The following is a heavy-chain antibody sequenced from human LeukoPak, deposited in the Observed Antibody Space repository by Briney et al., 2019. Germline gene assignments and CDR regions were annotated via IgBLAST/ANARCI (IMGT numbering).Heavy chain of an antibody. D-gene: IGHD3-10*01. CDR1: GGSISSSSYY. CDR2: IYYSGST. Sequence: PSETLSLTCTVSGGSISSSSYYWGWIRQPPGKGLEWIGSIYYSGSTYYNPSLKSRVTISVDTSKNQFSLKLSSVTAADTAVYYCAIPRTLLWFGELQGGAFDIWGQGTMVTVSS. V-gene: IGHV4-39*07. CDR3: AIPRTLLWFGELQGGAFDI. J-gene: IGHJ3*02.